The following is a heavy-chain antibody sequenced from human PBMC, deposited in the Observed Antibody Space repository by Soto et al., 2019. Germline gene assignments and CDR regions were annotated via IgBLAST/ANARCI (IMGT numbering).Heavy chain of an antibody. CDR1: GYTFTSYA. V-gene: IGHV7-4-1*01. CDR2: INTNTGNP. CDR3: AREDSSSWYSNNWFDP. J-gene: IGHJ5*02. D-gene: IGHD6-13*01. Sequence: GASVKVSCKASGYTFTSYAMNWVRQAPGQGLEWMGWINTNTGNPTYAQGFTGRFVFSLDTSVSTAYLQICSLKAEDTAVYYCAREDSSSWYSNNWFDPWGQGTLVTV.